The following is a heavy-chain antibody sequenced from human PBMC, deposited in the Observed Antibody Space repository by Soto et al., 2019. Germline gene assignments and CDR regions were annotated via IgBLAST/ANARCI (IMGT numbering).Heavy chain of an antibody. J-gene: IGHJ4*02. CDR3: ARDLKSRVTTGICADY. Sequence: QVQLVQSGADVKKPGASVKVSCKASGYTFTSYGISWVRQAPGQGLEWMGWISAYNGNTNYAQKLQGRVTMTTDTSTSTAYMELRSLRSDDTAVYYCARDLKSRVTTGICADYWGQGTLVTVSS. CDR2: ISAYNGNT. D-gene: IGHD4-17*01. V-gene: IGHV1-18*01. CDR1: GYTFTSYG.